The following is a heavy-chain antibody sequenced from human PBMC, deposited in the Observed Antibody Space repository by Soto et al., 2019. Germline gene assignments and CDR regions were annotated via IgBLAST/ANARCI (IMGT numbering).Heavy chain of an antibody. CDR3: ARVGNYYYGSGSYYHRTYYFDY. D-gene: IGHD3-10*01. CDR1: GGSISSGGYS. Sequence: SETLSLTCAVSGGSISSGGYSWSWIRQPPGKGLEWIAYIYHSGSTYYNPSLKSRVTMSVDRSKNQFSLKLSSVTAADTAVYYCARVGNYYYGSGSYYHRTYYFDYWGQGTLVTLAS. V-gene: IGHV4-30-2*01. CDR2: IYHSGST. J-gene: IGHJ4*02.